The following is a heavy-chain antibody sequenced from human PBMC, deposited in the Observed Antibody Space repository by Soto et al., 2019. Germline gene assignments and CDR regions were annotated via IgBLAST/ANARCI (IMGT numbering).Heavy chain of an antibody. CDR2: ISGSGDRT. J-gene: IGHJ4*02. V-gene: IGHV3-23*01. D-gene: IGHD2-21*01. CDR1: GFTFSIDD. Sequence: GGSLRLSCAASGFTFSIDDMSWVRPAPGKGLEWVSVISGSGDRTYYADSVKGRFTISRDNSKNTLYLQMNSLRVEDTALYYCAKVRDSREYYFNYWGQGTLVTVSS. CDR3: AKVRDSREYYFNY.